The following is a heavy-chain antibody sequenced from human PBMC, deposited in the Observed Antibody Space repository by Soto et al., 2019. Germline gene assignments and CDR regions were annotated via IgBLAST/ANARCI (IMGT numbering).Heavy chain of an antibody. CDR3: ARASQYGGRKQNSYYYGMDV. CDR1: GGTFSSYA. J-gene: IGHJ6*02. CDR2: IIPIFGTA. D-gene: IGHD1-26*01. V-gene: IGHV1-69*01. Sequence: QVQLVQSGAEVKKPGSSVKVSCKASGGTFSSYAISWVRQAPGQGLEWMGGIIPIFGTANYAQKFQGRVTIPADESTRTAYMGLSSLRSEDPAVYYCARASQYGGRKQNSYYYGMDVWGQGPTVTVSS.